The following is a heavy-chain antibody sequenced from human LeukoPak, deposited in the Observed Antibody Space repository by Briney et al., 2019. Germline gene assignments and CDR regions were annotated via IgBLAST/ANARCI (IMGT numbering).Heavy chain of an antibody. J-gene: IGHJ4*02. CDR2: ISSSGSTI. CDR3: AGTSYGDYEAALDY. V-gene: IGHV3-11*01. Sequence: PGGSLRLSCAASGFTFSDYYMSWIRQAPGKGLEWVSYISSSGSTIYYADSVKGRFTISRDNAKNSLYLQMNSLRAEDTAVYYCAGTSYGDYEAALDYWGQGTLVTVSS. CDR1: GFTFSDYY. D-gene: IGHD4-17*01.